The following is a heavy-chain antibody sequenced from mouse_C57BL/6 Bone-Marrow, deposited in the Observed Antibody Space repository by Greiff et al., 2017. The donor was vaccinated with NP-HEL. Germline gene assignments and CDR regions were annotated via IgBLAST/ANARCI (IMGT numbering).Heavy chain of an antibody. Sequence: VQLQQSGPVLVKPGASVKMSCKASGYTFTDYYMNWVKQSHGKSLEWIGVINPYNGGTSYNQKFKGKATLTVDKSSSTAYMELNSLTSEDSAVYYCARRSLFAMDYWGQGTSVTVSP. J-gene: IGHJ4*01. CDR2: INPYNGGT. CDR1: GYTFTDYY. V-gene: IGHV1-19*01. CDR3: ARRSLFAMDY. D-gene: IGHD1-1*01.